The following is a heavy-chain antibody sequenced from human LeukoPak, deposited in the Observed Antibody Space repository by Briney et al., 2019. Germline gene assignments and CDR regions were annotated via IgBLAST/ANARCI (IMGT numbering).Heavy chain of an antibody. D-gene: IGHD3-3*01. CDR2: IYHSGST. CDR1: GGSISSSNW. Sequence: SETLSLTCAVSGGSISSSNWWSWVRQPPGKGLEWIGEIYHSGSTNYNPSLKSRVTISVDKSKNQFSLKLSSVTAADTAVYYCARAANDYDFWSGYGYWGQGTLVTVSS. V-gene: IGHV4-4*02. CDR3: ARAANDYDFWSGYGY. J-gene: IGHJ4*02.